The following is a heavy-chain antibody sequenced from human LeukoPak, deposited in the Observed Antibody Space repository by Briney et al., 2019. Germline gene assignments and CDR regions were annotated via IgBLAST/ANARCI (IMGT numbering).Heavy chain of an antibody. CDR3: AKDIEQWLSAFDI. CDR2: ISWNSGSI. Sequence: GGSLRLSCAASGFTFDDYAMHWVRQAPGKGLEWVSGISWNSGSIGYADSVKGRFTISRDNAKNSLYLQMNSLRAEDTALYYCAKDIEQWLSAFDIWGQGTVVTVSS. J-gene: IGHJ3*02. D-gene: IGHD6-19*01. CDR1: GFTFDDYA. V-gene: IGHV3-9*01.